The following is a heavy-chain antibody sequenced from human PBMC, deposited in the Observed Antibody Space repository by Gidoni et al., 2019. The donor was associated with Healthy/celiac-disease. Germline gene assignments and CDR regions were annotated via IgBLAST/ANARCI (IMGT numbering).Heavy chain of an antibody. CDR3: ARDGPILTGKFDY. D-gene: IGHD3-9*01. CDR1: GGSVSSGGYY. J-gene: IGHJ4*02. V-gene: IGHV4-31*01. Sequence: QVQLQASGPGLGKPSQTLSLPCTVSGGSVSSGGYYWSWIRQHPGKGLEWIGYIYYSGSTYYHPSLQSPFTISVDTSKNQSSLKLSSVTAADTAVYYCARDGPILTGKFDYWGQGTLVTVSS. CDR2: IYYSGST.